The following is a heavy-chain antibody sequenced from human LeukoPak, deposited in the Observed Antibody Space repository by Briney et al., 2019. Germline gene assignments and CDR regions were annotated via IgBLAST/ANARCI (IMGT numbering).Heavy chain of an antibody. CDR1: GGTFSSYA. V-gene: IGHV1-69*04. Sequence: ASVKVSCKASGGTFSSYAISWVRQAPRQGLEWMGRIIPILGIANYAQKFQGRVTITADKSTSTAYMELSSLRSEDTAVYYCARDSMYSSSWETEYFQHWGQGTLVTVSS. CDR3: ARDSMYSSSWETEYFQH. D-gene: IGHD6-13*01. CDR2: IIPILGIA. J-gene: IGHJ1*01.